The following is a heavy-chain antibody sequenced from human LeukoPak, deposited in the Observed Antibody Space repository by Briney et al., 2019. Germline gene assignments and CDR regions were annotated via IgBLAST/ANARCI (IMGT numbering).Heavy chain of an antibody. CDR3: ARHPNLDY. CDR1: GYTFTDYY. Sequence: ASVKVSCKASGYTFTDYYMHWVRQAPGQGLEWMGWINPNSGSTSYAQKFQDRVTLTRDTSISTAYMELSRLRSDDTAVCYCARHPNLDYWGQGTLVIVSS. J-gene: IGHJ4*02. V-gene: IGHV1-2*02. CDR2: INPNSGST.